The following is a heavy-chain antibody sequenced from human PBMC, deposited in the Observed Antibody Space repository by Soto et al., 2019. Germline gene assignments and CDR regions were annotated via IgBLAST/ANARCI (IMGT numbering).Heavy chain of an antibody. Sequence: SETLSLTCTVSGGSISSYYWSWIRQPPGKGLEWIGYIYYSGSTNYNPSLKSRVTISVDTSKNQFSLKLSSVTAADTAVYYCARVGGDGAVADRYYYYYMDVWGKGTTVTVSS. CDR1: GGSISSYY. CDR2: IYYSGST. D-gene: IGHD6-19*01. V-gene: IGHV4-59*01. J-gene: IGHJ6*03. CDR3: ARVGGDGAVADRYYYYYMDV.